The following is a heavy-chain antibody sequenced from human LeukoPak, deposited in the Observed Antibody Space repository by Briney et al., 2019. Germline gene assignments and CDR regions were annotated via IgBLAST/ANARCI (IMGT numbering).Heavy chain of an antibody. CDR3: ARHGDVHSYDILGFLTPDNNWFDP. CDR1: GGSISSSSYY. D-gene: IGHD3-9*01. V-gene: IGHV4-39*01. J-gene: IGHJ5*02. CDR2: IYYSGST. Sequence: SETLSLTCTVSGGSISSSSYYWGWIRQPPGKGLEWIGSIYYSGSTYYNPSLKSRVTISVDTSKNQFSLKLSSVTAADTAVYYCARHGDVHSYDILGFLTPDNNWFDPWGQGTLVTVSS.